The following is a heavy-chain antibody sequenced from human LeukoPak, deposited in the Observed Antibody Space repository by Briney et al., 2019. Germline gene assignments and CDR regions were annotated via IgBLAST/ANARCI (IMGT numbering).Heavy chain of an antibody. CDR2: MNPNSGHT. J-gene: IGHJ3*02. CDR1: GYTFTSHD. CDR3: ARYDYGDFLAFDI. D-gene: IGHD4-17*01. V-gene: IGHV1-8*01. Sequence: ASVKVSCKASGYTFTSHDVNWLRQATGQGLEWLGWMNPNSGHTGFAQKFQGRVTMTRDTSISTAYMELSSLRSEDTAMYYCARYDYGDFLAFDIWGQGTMVTVSS.